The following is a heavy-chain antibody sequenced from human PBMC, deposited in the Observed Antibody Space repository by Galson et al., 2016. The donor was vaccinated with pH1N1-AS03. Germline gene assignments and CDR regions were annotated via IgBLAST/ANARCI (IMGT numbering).Heavy chain of an antibody. J-gene: IGHJ4*02. CDR1: GFTFDDYA. CDR2: IKQDATEK. Sequence: SLRLSCAASGFTFDDYAMHWVRLAPGKGLEWVANIKQDATEKYYVDSVKGRFTISRDNAKNSLFLQMNSLRDEDTAVYYCARDGPPQGISVAGSFDFWGQGTLVTVSS. V-gene: IGHV3-7*01. D-gene: IGHD6-19*01. CDR3: ARDGPPQGISVAGSFDF.